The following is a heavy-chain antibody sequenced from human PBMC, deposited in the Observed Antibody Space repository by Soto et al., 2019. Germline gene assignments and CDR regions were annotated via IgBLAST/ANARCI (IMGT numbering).Heavy chain of an antibody. Sequence: PGRSPSIFSGASGNTFSSYGMHWVRQAPGKGLEWVAVISYDGSNKHYADSVKGRFTISRDNSKNTLHLQMNSLRPEDTAVYYCAKEGIDRGTAAAGWYEYHRMDAWGKGTMFTV. J-gene: IGHJ6*04. V-gene: IGHV3-30*18. CDR3: AKEGIDRGTAAAGWYEYHRMDA. CDR1: GNTFSSYG. CDR2: ISYDGSNK. D-gene: IGHD6-19*01.